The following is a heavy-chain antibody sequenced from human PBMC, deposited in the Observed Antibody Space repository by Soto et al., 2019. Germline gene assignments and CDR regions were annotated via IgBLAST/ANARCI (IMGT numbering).Heavy chain of an antibody. CDR2: IIPIFGTA. CDR3: ARVYSNYANSYYYGMDV. Sequence: QVQLVQSGAEVKKPGSSVKVSCKASGGTFSSYAISWVRQAPGQGLEWMGGIIPIFGTANYAQKFQGRVTITADESTSTAYMELSSLRSEDTAVYYCARVYSNYANSYYYGMDVWGQGTTVTVSS. CDR1: GGTFSSYA. V-gene: IGHV1-69*01. J-gene: IGHJ6*02. D-gene: IGHD4-4*01.